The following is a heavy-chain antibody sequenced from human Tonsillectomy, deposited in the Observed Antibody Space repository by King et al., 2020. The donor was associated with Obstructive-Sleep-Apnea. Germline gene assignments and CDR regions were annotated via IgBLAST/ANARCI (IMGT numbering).Heavy chain of an antibody. CDR2: ISWNSASI. CDR3: AKDMFPTMVRGVVIED. Sequence: EVQLVESGGGLLQPGRSLRLFCAASGFTFDDFAMHWVRQAPGKGLEWVSGISWNSASIDYADSVKGRFTISRDNAKNSLYLQMNSLRPEDTALYYCAKDMFPTMVRGVVIEDWGQGTLVTVSS. J-gene: IGHJ4*02. D-gene: IGHD3-10*01. V-gene: IGHV3-9*01. CDR1: GFTFDDFA.